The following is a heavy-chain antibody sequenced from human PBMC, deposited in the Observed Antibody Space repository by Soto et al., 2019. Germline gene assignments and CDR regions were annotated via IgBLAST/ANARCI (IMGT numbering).Heavy chain of an antibody. CDR2: ISYDGSNK. D-gene: IGHD1-7*01. CDR3: AKVCTGTTRSRG. Sequence: GGSLRLSCAASGFTFSSYGMHWVRQAPGKGLEWVAVISYDGSNKYYADSVKGRFTISRDNSKNTLYLQMNSLRAEDTAVYYCAKVCTGTTRSRGWGQGTLVTVSS. J-gene: IGHJ4*02. V-gene: IGHV3-30*18. CDR1: GFTFSSYG.